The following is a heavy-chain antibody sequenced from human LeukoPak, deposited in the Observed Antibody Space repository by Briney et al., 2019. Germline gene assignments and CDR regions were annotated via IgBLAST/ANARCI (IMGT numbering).Heavy chain of an antibody. D-gene: IGHD2/OR15-2a*01. J-gene: IGHJ6*02. CDR2: INHSGST. Sequence: SETLSLACAVYGGSFSGYYWSWIRQPPGKGLEWIGEINHSGSTNYNPSLKSRVTISVDTSKNQFSLKLSSVTAADTAVYYCARIKKYRTEDLYPSYGFDVWGQGTTVTISS. CDR3: ARIKKYRTEDLYPSYGFDV. V-gene: IGHV4-34*01. CDR1: GGSFSGYY.